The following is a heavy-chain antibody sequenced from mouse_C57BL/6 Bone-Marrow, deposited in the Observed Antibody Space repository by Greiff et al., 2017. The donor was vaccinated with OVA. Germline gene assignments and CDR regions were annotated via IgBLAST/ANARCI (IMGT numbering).Heavy chain of an antibody. CDR3: ARMPIYYGHYYAMDY. J-gene: IGHJ4*01. CDR1: GFSLSTFGMG. V-gene: IGHV8-8*01. D-gene: IGHD2-1*01. Sequence: QVTLKVSGPGILQPSQTLSLTCSFSGFSLSTFGMGVGWIRQPSGKGLEWLAHIWWDDDKYYNPALKSRLTISKDTSKHQVFLKIANVDTADTATYYCARMPIYYGHYYAMDYWGQGTSVTVSS. CDR2: IWWDDDK.